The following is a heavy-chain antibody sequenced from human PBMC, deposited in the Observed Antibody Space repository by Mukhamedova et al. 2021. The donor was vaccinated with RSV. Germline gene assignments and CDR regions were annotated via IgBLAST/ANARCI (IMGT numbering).Heavy chain of an antibody. V-gene: IGHV4-34*01. Sequence: SGSTNYNPSLKSRVTISVDTSKNQFSLKLSSVTAADTAVYYCARGLGGLVTTSNYWGQGTLVTVSS. J-gene: IGHJ4*02. D-gene: IGHD4-17*01. CDR3: ARGLGGLVTTSNY. CDR2: SGST.